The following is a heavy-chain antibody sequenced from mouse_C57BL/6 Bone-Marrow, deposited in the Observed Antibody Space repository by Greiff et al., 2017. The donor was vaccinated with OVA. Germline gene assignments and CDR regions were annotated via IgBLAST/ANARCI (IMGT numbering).Heavy chain of an antibody. D-gene: IGHD3-2*02. CDR3: ASGTAQAPAWFAY. J-gene: IGHJ3*01. CDR1: GFTFSDYG. Sequence: EVMLVESGGGLVKPGGSLKLSCAASGFTFSDYGMHWVRQAPEKGLEWVAYISSGSSTIYYADTVKGRFTITRDNAKNTLFLQMTSLRSEDTAMYYCASGTAQAPAWFAYWGQGTLVTVSA. V-gene: IGHV5-17*01. CDR2: ISSGSSTI.